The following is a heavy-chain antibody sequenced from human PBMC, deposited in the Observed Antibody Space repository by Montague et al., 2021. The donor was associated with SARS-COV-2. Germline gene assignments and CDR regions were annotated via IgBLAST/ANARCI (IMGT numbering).Heavy chain of an antibody. CDR3: ARLPYDNSYGMDV. J-gene: IGHJ6*02. Sequence: SETLSLTCTVSGGSISTYYWNWIRQFPGKGLEWIGCIDYSGSTNYNPSLQSRVIISVDRSKIQFSLKLNSATAADTAMYYCARLPYDNSYGMDVWGQGTTVTVSS. D-gene: IGHD3-9*01. CDR1: GGSISTYY. V-gene: IGHV4-59*01. CDR2: IDYSGST.